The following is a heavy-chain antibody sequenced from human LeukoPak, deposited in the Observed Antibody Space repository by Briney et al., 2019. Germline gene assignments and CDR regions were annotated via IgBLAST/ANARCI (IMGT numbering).Heavy chain of an antibody. CDR2: INHSGST. CDR3: ARVHGYCSGGSCYSSHYYYGMDV. V-gene: IGHV4-34*01. J-gene: IGHJ6*02. D-gene: IGHD2-15*01. CDR1: GGSFSGYY. Sequence: SETLSLTCAVYGGSFSGYYWSWIRQPPGKGLEWIGEINHSGSTNYNPSLKSRVTMSVDTSKNQFSLKLSSVTAADTAVYYCARVHGYCSGGSCYSSHYYYGMDVWGQGTTVTVSS.